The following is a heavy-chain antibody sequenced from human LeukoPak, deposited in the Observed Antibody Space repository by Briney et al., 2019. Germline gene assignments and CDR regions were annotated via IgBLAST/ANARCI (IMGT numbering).Heavy chain of an antibody. CDR1: GFTVSSNY. Sequence: GGSLRLSCAASGFTVSSNYMSWVRQAPGKGLEWVSVIYSGGSTYYADSVKGRFTISRDNSKNTLYLQMNSLRAEDTAVYYCARDLWGDSSGYYIYWGQGTLVTVSS. J-gene: IGHJ4*02. CDR3: ARDLWGDSSGYYIY. D-gene: IGHD3-22*01. V-gene: IGHV3-66*02. CDR2: IYSGGST.